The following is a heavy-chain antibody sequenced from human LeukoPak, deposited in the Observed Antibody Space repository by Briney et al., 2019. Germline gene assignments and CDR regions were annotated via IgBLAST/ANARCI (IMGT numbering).Heavy chain of an antibody. Sequence: GGSLRLSCAASGFTFSSYAMSWVRQAPGKGLEWVAVISYDGSNKYDADSVKGRFTISRDNSKNTLYLQMNSLRAEDTAVYYCARLPGYCSSNSCYKMTIPFDYWGQGTLVTVSS. CDR1: GFTFSSYA. CDR3: ARLPGYCSSNSCYKMTIPFDY. D-gene: IGHD2-2*02. V-gene: IGHV3-30-3*01. CDR2: ISYDGSNK. J-gene: IGHJ4*02.